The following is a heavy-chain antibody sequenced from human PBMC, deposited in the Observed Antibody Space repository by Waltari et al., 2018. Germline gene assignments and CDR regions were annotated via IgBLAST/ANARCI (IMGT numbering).Heavy chain of an antibody. CDR2: IYYSGST. CDR3: ARGLRRYFDWFPSYFEY. CDR1: GGSISSSSYY. V-gene: IGHV4-39*07. J-gene: IGHJ4*02. D-gene: IGHD3-9*01. Sequence: QLQLQESGPGLVKPSETLSLTCTVSGGSISSSSYYWGWIRQPPGKGLEWLGSIYYSGSTYYNPSLKSRVTISVDTSKNQFSLKLSSVTAADTAVYYCARGLRRYFDWFPSYFEYWGQGTLVTVSS.